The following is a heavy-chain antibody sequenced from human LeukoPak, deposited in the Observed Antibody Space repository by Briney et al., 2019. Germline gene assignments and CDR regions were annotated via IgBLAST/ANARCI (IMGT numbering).Heavy chain of an antibody. V-gene: IGHV1-69*06. CDR2: IIPIFGTA. J-gene: IGHJ6*03. CDR1: GGTFSSYA. Sequence: ASVKVSCKASGGTFSSYAISWVRQAPGQGLEWMGGIIPIFGTANYAQKFQGRVTITVDKSTSTAYMELSSLRSEDTAVYYCASQDYDFWSGHPPRYYYYMDVWGKGTTVTVSS. CDR3: ASQDYDFWSGHPPRYYYYMDV. D-gene: IGHD3-3*01.